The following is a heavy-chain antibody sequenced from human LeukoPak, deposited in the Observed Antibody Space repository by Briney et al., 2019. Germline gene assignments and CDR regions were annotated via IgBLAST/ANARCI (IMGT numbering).Heavy chain of an antibody. CDR1: GFSFSYQG. CDR2: IGTSNSDR. Sequence: GGSLRLSCAGSGFSFSYQGMTWVRQAPGKGLEWVSSIGTSNSDRYYADSVRGRFTISGDNSKNTLYLQMNSLRADDTAVYYCAHGTMYQLDSWGQGTLVTVSS. V-gene: IGHV3-21*04. CDR3: AHGTMYQLDS. D-gene: IGHD2-2*01. J-gene: IGHJ4*02.